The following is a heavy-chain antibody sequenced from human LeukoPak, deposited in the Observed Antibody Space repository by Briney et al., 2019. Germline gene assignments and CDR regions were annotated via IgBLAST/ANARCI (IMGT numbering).Heavy chain of an antibody. V-gene: IGHV4-38-2*02. CDR3: ARDIGNGGSFSFDY. J-gene: IGHJ4*02. Sequence: PSETLSLTCAVSGYSISSGYYWGWIRQPPGKGLEWIRSIYHSGSTYYNPSLKSRVTISVDTSKNQFSLKLSSVTAADTAVYYCARDIGNGGSFSFDYWGQGTLVTVSS. CDR2: IYHSGST. CDR1: GYSISSGYY. D-gene: IGHD1-26*01.